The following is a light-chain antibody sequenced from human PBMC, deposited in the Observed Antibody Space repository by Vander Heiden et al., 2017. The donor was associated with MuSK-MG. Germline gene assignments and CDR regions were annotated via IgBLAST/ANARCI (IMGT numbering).Light chain of an antibody. Sequence: QSALTHPASVPGSPGQSITISCTGTSSDVGGYNYVSWYQQHPGKAPKLMIYDVSNRPSGVSNRFSGSKSGNTASLTISGLQAEDEADYYCSSYTSNSTPVFGGGTKLTVL. CDR2: DVS. V-gene: IGLV2-14*01. CDR1: SSDVGGYNY. J-gene: IGLJ2*01. CDR3: SSYTSNSTPV.